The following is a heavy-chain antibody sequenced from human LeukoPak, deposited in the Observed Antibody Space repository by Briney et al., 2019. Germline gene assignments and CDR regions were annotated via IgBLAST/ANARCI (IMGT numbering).Heavy chain of an antibody. J-gene: IGHJ3*02. CDR1: GFTFSSYW. D-gene: IGHD5-24*01. V-gene: IGHV3-74*01. CDR2: INSDGSSR. CDR3: ARHGSDAFDI. Sequence: GGSLRLSCAASGFTFSSYWTHWVRQAPGKGLVWVSHINSDGSSRTYADSVKGRFTISRDNAKNTLYLQMNSLRAEDTAVYYCARHGSDAFDIWGQGTVVTVSS.